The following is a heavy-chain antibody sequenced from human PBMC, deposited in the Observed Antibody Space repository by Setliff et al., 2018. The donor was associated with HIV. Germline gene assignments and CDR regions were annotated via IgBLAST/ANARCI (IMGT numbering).Heavy chain of an antibody. Sequence: PSETLSLTCTVSGASISSHNYYWGWIRQSPGKGLEWIASIRSSGDTYYNPSLQSRVIISVDTSNNQISLKLTSETAADTAVYYCTIPASSLAPNWGRGTQVTVSS. CDR3: TIPASSLAPN. CDR2: IRSSGDT. V-gene: IGHV4-39*01. CDR1: GASISSHNYY. J-gene: IGHJ4*02.